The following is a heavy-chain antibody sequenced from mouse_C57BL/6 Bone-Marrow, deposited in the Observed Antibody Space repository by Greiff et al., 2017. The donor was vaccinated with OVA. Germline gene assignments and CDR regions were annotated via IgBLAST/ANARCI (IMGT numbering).Heavy chain of an antibody. CDR2: ISDGGSYT. D-gene: IGHD2-12*01. Sequence: VQLQQSGGGLVKPGGSLKLSCAASGFTFSSYAMSWVRQTPEKRLEWVATISDGGSYTYYPDNVKGRFTISRDNAKNNLYLQMSHLKSEDTAMYYCARLNLRRFDYWGQGTTLTVSS. J-gene: IGHJ2*01. CDR3: ARLNLRRFDY. CDR1: GFTFSSYA. V-gene: IGHV5-4*01.